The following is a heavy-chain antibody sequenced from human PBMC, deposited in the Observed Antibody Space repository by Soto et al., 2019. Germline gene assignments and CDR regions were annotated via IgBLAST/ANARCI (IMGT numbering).Heavy chain of an antibody. D-gene: IGHD6-19*01. Sequence: PGESLKISCKGSGYSFTSYWIGWVRQMPGKGLEWMGIIYPGDSDTRYSPSFQGQVTISADKSISTAYLQWSSLKASDTAMYYCARRPAVAFRASTGYHYYGMDVWGQGTTVTVSS. CDR1: GYSFTSYW. CDR2: IYPGDSDT. V-gene: IGHV5-51*01. J-gene: IGHJ6*02. CDR3: ARRPAVAFRASTGYHYYGMDV.